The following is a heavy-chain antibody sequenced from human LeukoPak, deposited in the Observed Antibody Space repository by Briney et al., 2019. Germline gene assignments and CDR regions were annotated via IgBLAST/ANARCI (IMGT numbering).Heavy chain of an antibody. CDR1: GDIFNTYW. J-gene: IGHJ2*01. V-gene: IGHV5-51*01. CDR2: VYLGDSDA. Sequence: GESLKISCKGSGDIFNTYWIGWVRQMPGKGLEWMGSVYLGDSDARYSPSFQGQVTISADKSIGTAYLQWSSLKASDSAIYYCARNPKARTFLWYFDLWGRGTLVSVST. D-gene: IGHD2/OR15-2a*01. CDR3: ARNPKARTFLWYFDL.